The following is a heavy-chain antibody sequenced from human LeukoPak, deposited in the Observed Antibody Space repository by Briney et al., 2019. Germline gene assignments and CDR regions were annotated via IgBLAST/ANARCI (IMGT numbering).Heavy chain of an antibody. V-gene: IGHV4-59*01. CDR1: GGSISSYY. Sequence: PSETLSLTCTVSGGSISSYYWSWIRQPPGKGLEWIGYIYYSGSTNYNPSLKSRVTISVDTSKNQFSLKLSSVTVADTAVYYCARGSYYDFWSGYYTSYYFDYWGQGTLVTVSS. J-gene: IGHJ4*02. CDR2: IYYSGST. CDR3: ARGSYYDFWSGYYTSYYFDY. D-gene: IGHD3-3*01.